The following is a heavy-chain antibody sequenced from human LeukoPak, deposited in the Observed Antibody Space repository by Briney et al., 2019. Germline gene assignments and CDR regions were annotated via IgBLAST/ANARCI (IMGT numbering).Heavy chain of an antibody. CDR3: ASTTYRDGYNNYYMDV. CDR1: GFTFSDYY. J-gene: IGHJ6*03. D-gene: IGHD5-24*01. V-gene: IGHV3-11*01. CDR2: ISSSGSTI. Sequence: GGSLRLSCAASGFTFSDYYMSWIRQAPGKGLEWVSYISSSGSTIYYADSVKGRFTISRDNAKSSLYLQMNSLRAEDTAVYYCASTTYRDGYNNYYMDVWGKGTTVTISS.